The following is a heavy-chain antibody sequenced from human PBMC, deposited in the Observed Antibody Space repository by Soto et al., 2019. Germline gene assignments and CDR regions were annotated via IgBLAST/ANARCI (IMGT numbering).Heavy chain of an antibody. CDR1: GFTFSTYG. CDR3: AKDLSGYNYGYYRRFVY. V-gene: IGHV3-30*18. Sequence: QVQLVQSGGGVVQPGRSLRLSCAASGFTFSTYGMHWVRQAPGKGLEWVAVISYGGSNKYYADSVKGRFTISRDNSKNTLYLQMNRLRSEDTAVYYCAKDLSGYNYGYYRRFVYWGQGTLVTVSS. CDR2: ISYGGSNK. D-gene: IGHD5-18*01. J-gene: IGHJ4*02.